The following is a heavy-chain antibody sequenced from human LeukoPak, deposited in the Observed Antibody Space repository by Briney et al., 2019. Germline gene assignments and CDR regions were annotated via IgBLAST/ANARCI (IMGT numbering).Heavy chain of an antibody. Sequence: SGGSLRLSCAASGFTFSNSAMSWVRQAPGKGLEWVSTLSGSGITTYYADSVKGRFTISRDNSKNTLYLQMNSLRAEDTAVYHCARFGYVAAVDVWGQGTPVTVSS. CDR2: LSGSGITT. CDR1: GFTFSNSA. J-gene: IGHJ4*02. D-gene: IGHD2-15*01. CDR3: ARFGYVAAVDV. V-gene: IGHV3-23*01.